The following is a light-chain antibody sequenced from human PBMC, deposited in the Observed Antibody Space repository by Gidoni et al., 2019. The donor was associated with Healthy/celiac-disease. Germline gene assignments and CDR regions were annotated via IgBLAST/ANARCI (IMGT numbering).Light chain of an antibody. CDR1: SRDVGGYNY. CDR2: EVS. J-gene: IGLJ3*02. V-gene: IGLV2-14*01. Sequence: QSALTQPAPVSGSPGQSITISCTGTSRDVGGYNYVSWYQQHPGKAPKLMIYEVSNRPSGVPDRFSGSKSGNTASLTISGLQAEDEADYYCSSYTSSSTRVFGGGTKLTVL. CDR3: SSYTSSSTRV.